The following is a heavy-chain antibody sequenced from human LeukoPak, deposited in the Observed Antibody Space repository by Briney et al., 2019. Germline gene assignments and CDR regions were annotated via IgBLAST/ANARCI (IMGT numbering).Heavy chain of an antibody. V-gene: IGHV6-1*01. Sequence: QTPSLTCAISGDTVSSNSAAWNWIRQSPSRGLEWLGRTYYRSKWYSAYSVSVKSLITINPDTSKNQFSLQLNFVTPEDTAVYYCVRDSDSRFDYWGQGTLVTVSS. J-gene: IGHJ4*02. CDR1: GDTVSSNSAA. CDR2: TYYRSKWYS. CDR3: VRDSDSRFDY. D-gene: IGHD3-22*01.